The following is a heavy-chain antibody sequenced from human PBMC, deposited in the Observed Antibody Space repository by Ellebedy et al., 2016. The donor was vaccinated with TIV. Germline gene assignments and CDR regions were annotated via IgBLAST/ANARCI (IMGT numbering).Heavy chain of an antibody. Sequence: GESLKISCKGSGYSFTNYWIGWVRQMPGKGLEWMAIIYPGDSNTIYSPSFQGQVTISADKSIGTAYLPWSSLKASDSAMYYCARRPTYGPLEFFDYWGQGTLVTVSS. CDR3: ARRPTYGPLEFFDY. V-gene: IGHV5-51*01. J-gene: IGHJ4*02. CDR1: GYSFTNYW. CDR2: IYPGDSNT. D-gene: IGHD1-1*01.